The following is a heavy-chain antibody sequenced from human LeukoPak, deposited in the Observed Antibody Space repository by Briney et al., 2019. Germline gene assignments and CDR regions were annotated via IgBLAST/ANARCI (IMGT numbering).Heavy chain of an antibody. V-gene: IGHV4-39*07. CDR3: ARVGWELLGPFDH. J-gene: IGHJ4*02. Sequence: SETLSLTCTVSGGSISSSSHYWGWIRQPPGKGLEWIGSIYYSGTTNYNPSLKSRVTISVDRSKNQFSLKLRSVIAADTAVYYCARVGWELLGPFDHWGQGTLVTVSS. CDR1: GGSISSSSHY. CDR2: IYYSGTT. D-gene: IGHD1-26*01.